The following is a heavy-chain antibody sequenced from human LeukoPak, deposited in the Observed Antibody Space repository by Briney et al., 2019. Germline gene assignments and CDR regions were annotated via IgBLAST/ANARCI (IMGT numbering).Heavy chain of an antibody. CDR2: IYYSGST. CDR1: GGSISSSSYY. V-gene: IGHV4-39*07. Sequence: SETLSLTCTVSGGSISSSSYYWGWIRQPPGKGLEWIGSIYYSGSTYYNPSLKSRVTISVDTSKNQFSLKLSSVTAADTAAYYCAREGSYSTGGNCWGQGTLVTVSS. CDR3: AREGSYSTGGNC. D-gene: IGHD1-26*01. J-gene: IGHJ4*02.